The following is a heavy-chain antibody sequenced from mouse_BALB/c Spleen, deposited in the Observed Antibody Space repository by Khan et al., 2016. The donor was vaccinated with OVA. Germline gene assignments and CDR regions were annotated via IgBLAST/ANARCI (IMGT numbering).Heavy chain of an antibody. V-gene: IGHV2-9*02. CDR2: IWAGGST. Sequence: QVQLKESGPGLVAPSQSLSITCTVSGFSLTSYGVNWVRQPPGKGLEWLGVIWAGGSTNYNSAIMSSLSISKDNSKRQVFLNMNSLQTDDTAMYYCGSYHDPYYPMDHLGQGTSVTVCS. J-gene: IGHJ4*01. CDR3: GSYHDPYYPMDH. CDR1: GFSLTSYG.